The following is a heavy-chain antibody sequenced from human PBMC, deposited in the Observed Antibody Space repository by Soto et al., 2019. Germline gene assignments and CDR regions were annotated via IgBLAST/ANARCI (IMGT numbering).Heavy chain of an antibody. J-gene: IGHJ6*02. Sequence: PSQTLSLTCAISGDSVSSNSAAWNWIRQSPSRGLEWLGRTYYRSKWYNDYAVSVKSRITINPDTSKNQFSLQLNSVTPEDTAVYYCARDQFADWTNGVCYRYYGMDVWGQGTTVTVSS. V-gene: IGHV6-1*01. CDR3: ARDQFADWTNGVCYRYYGMDV. D-gene: IGHD2-8*01. CDR2: TYYRSKWYN. CDR1: GDSVSSNSAA.